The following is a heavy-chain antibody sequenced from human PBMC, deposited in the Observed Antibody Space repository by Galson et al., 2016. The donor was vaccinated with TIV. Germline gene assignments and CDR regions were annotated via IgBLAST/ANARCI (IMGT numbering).Heavy chain of an antibody. D-gene: IGHD3-22*01. V-gene: IGHV4-39*01. CDR1: GGSISSDIYY. Sequence: ETLSLTCTVSGGSISSDIYYWAWIRQPPGRGLEWIATIYYTGSTYYNPSLRSRVSISMDTPKNQFSLKLTSVTAADTAVYYCARRTHYDSSGYSDAFDVWGQGTMVPVSS. CDR2: IYYTGST. J-gene: IGHJ3*01. CDR3: ARRTHYDSSGYSDAFDV.